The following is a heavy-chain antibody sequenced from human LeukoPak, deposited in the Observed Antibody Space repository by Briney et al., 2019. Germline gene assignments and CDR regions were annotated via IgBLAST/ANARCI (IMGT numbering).Heavy chain of an antibody. V-gene: IGHV3-7*03. CDR1: GFTFSSYW. CDR3: ARGHLGYCSSTSCYALDY. CDR2: IKQDGSEK. Sequence: GGSLRLSCTASGFTFSSYWMSWVHQAPGKGLEWVANIKQDGSEKYYVDSVKGRFTISRDNAKNSLYLQMNSLRAEDTAVYYCARGHLGYCSSTSCYALDYWGQGTLVTVSS. D-gene: IGHD2-2*01. J-gene: IGHJ4*02.